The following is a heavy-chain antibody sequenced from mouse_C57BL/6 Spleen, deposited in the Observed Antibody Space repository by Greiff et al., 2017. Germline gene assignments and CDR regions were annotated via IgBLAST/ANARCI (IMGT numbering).Heavy chain of an antibody. J-gene: IGHJ2*01. CDR1: GFNIKAYY. CDR2: IDPEDGDT. D-gene: IGHD1-1*01. V-gene: IGHV14-1*01. Sequence: VQLQQSGAELVRPGASVKLSCTASGFNIKAYYMHWVKQRPEQGLEWIGRIDPEDGDTEYAPKFQGKATMTADTSSNTAYLQLSSLTSEDTAVYYCTTSIYYYGGSYFDYWGQGTTLTVSS. CDR3: TTSIYYYGGSYFDY.